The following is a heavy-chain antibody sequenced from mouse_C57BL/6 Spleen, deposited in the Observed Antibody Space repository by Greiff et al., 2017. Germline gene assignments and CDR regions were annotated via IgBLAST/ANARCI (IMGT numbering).Heavy chain of an antibody. Sequence: EVKLMESGGGLVQPGGSMKLSCAASGFTFSDAWMDWVRQSPEKGLEWVAEIRNKANNHATYYAESVKGRFTISRDDSKSGVYLQMNSLRAEDTGIYYCTRRCWDGGAYAMGYWGQGTSVTVSS. CDR3: TRRCWDGGAYAMGY. CDR2: IRNKANNHAT. J-gene: IGHJ4*01. D-gene: IGHD4-1*01. CDR1: GFTFSDAW. V-gene: IGHV6-6*01.